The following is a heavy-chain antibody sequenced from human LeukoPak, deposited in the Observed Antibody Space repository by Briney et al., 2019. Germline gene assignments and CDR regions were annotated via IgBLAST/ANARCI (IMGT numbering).Heavy chain of an antibody. D-gene: IGHD4-11*01. CDR3: ARDIATTFDY. CDR1: GYSISSGYY. V-gene: IGHV4-38-2*02. CDR2: IYHSGST. Sequence: PSETLSLTCTVSGYSISSGYYWGWIRQPPGKGLEWIGSIYHSGSTYYNPSLKSRVTISVDTSKNQFSLKLSSVTAADTAVYYCARDIATTFDYWGQGTLVTVSS. J-gene: IGHJ4*02.